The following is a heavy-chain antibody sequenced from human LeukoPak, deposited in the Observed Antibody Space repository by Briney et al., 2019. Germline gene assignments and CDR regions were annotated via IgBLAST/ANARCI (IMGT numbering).Heavy chain of an antibody. CDR2: MRYDGSNR. D-gene: IGHD3-9*01. J-gene: IGHJ6*03. CDR3: AKGVKVPLLRYFSYYMDV. CDR1: GFTFSSYG. V-gene: IGHV3-30*02. Sequence: GGSLRLSCAASGFTFSSYGVHWVRQAPGKGLEWVAFMRYDGSNRNYADSVKGRFTISRDNSKNTLYLQMNSLRAEDTAVYYCAKGVKVPLLRYFSYYMDVWGKGTTVTISS.